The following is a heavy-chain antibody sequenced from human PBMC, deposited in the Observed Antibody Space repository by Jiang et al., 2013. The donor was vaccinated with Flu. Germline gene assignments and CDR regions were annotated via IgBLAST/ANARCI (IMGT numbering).Heavy chain of an antibody. CDR3: ARASAVAGSFVFDF. CDR2: IFYSWST. CDR1: GGSTNSDDYY. Sequence: GPGLVKPSQTLSLTCAVSGGSTNSDDYYWSWIRQPPGKGLEWIGYIFYSWSTYYNPSLKSRVTISVDTSQNQFSLSLSSVTAADTAVYYCARASAVAGSFVFDFWGQGTLVTVSS. V-gene: IGHV4-30-4*08. D-gene: IGHD6-19*01. J-gene: IGHJ4*02.